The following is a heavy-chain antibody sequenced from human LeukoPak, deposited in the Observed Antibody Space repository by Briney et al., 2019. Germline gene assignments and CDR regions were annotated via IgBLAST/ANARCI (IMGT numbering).Heavy chain of an antibody. J-gene: IGHJ4*02. CDR1: GFSFSSYG. D-gene: IGHD3-9*01. CDR3: ARDVQSQLRFFDWLLNS. V-gene: IGHV3-33*01. Sequence: TGGSLRLSCAASGFSFSSYGMHWVRQAPGKGLEWVAVIWYDGGNKYYADSVMGRFTISRDNSKNTLYLQMNSLRAEDTAVYYCARDVQSQLRFFDWLLNSWGQGTLVTVSP. CDR2: IWYDGGNK.